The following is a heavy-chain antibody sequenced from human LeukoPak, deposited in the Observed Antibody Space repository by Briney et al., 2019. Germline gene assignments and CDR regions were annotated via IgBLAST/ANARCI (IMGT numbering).Heavy chain of an antibody. D-gene: IGHD5-18*01. J-gene: IGHJ4*02. CDR3: ARHQGVDTAMVPFDY. V-gene: IGHV5-51*01. Sequence: GESLKISCEASGYSFTTYWIGWVRQMPGKGLEWMGIIYPGDSDTRYDPSFQGQVTISADKSISTAYLQWSSLKASDTAMYYCARHQGVDTAMVPFDYWGQGTLVTVSS. CDR2: IYPGDSDT. CDR1: GYSFTTYW.